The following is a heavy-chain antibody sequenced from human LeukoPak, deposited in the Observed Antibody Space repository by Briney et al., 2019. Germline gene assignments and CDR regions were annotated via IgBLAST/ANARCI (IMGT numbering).Heavy chain of an antibody. CDR2: INHSGST. CDR1: GGSFSGYY. CDR3: ARVPEQCPPCYYYYYYMDV. J-gene: IGHJ6*03. Sequence: SETLSLTCAVYGGSFSGYYWSWIRQPPGKGLEWIGEINHSGSTNYNPSLKSRGTISVDTSKNQFSLKLSSVTAADTAVYYCARVPEQCPPCYYYYYYMDVWGKGTTVTVSS. D-gene: IGHD1-14*01. V-gene: IGHV4-34*01.